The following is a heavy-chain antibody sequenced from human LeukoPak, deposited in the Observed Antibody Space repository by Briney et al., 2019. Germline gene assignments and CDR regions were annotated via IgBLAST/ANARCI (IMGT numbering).Heavy chain of an antibody. Sequence: ASVKVSCKASGYTFTGYYMHWVRQAPGQGLEWMGWINPNSGGTNYAQKFQGRVTMTRDTSISTAYMELSRLRSDDTAVYYCARTPAPGYYYDSSGYPDYWGQGTLVTVSS. V-gene: IGHV1-2*02. CDR3: ARTPAPGYYYDSSGYPDY. J-gene: IGHJ4*02. CDR2: INPNSGGT. CDR1: GYTFTGYY. D-gene: IGHD3-22*01.